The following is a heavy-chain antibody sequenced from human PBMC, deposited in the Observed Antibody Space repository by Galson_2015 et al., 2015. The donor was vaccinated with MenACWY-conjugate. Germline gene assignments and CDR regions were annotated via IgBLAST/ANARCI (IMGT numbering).Heavy chain of an antibody. V-gene: IGHV1-18*04. D-gene: IGHD1-14*01. CDR1: GLIFSNTG. Sequence: QSGAEVTKPGASVRISCEAAGLIFSNTGFNWVRQAPEEGLEWMGWISASNGNARYAQKFQGRVTLTTDRSTSTAYLELRNLTSDDTARYYCAREMRYFDHWGQGTLVTVSS. CDR3: AREMRYFDH. CDR2: ISASNGNA. J-gene: IGHJ4*02.